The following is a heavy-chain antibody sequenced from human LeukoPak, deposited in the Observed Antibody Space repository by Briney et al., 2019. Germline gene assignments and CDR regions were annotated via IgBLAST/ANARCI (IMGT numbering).Heavy chain of an antibody. D-gene: IGHD6-13*01. CDR2: ISYDGSNK. V-gene: IGHV3-30-3*01. CDR3: ARESAFRNYIAAPDYYYGMDV. J-gene: IGHJ6*02. CDR1: GFSFSSSA. Sequence: GRSLRLSCAASGFSFSSSAMHWVRQAPGKGLEWVTFISYDGSNKYYADSVKGRFTISRDNSKNTLYLQMNSLRAEDTAVYYCARESAFRNYIAAPDYYYGMDVWGQGTTVTVSS.